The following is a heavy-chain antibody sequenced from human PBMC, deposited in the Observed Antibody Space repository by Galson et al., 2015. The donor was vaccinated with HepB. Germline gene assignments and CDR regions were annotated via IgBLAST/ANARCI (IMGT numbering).Heavy chain of an antibody. CDR1: GFTFSSYA. CDR2: ISGSGGGT. D-gene: IGHD3-22*01. CDR3: ARLPYYYDSSGDSHYYYYMDV. Sequence: GSLRLSCAASGFTFSSYAMSWVRQAPGKGLEWVSSISGSGGGTYYADSVKGRFTISRDNSKNTVYLQVNSLRAEDTATYYCARLPYYYDSSGDSHYYYYMDVWGEGTTVTVSS. V-gene: IGHV3-23*01. J-gene: IGHJ6*03.